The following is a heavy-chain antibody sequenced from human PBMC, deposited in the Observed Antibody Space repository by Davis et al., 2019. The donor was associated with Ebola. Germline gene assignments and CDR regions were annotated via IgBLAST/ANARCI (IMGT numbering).Heavy chain of an antibody. CDR1: GYTFTSYY. D-gene: IGHD1-26*01. V-gene: IGHV1-46*01. J-gene: IGHJ3*02. CDR2: INPSGGST. CDR3: ATAPPSGSYSKDAFDI. Sequence: ASVKVSCKASGYTFTSYYMHWVRQAPGQGLEWMGIINPSGGSTSYAQKFQGRVTMTEDTSTDTAYMELSSLRSEDTAVYYCATAPPSGSYSKDAFDIWGQGTMVTVSS.